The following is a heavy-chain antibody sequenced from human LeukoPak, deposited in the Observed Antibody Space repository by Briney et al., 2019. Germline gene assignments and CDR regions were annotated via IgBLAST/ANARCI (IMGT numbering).Heavy chain of an antibody. V-gene: IGHV3-30*18. D-gene: IGHD2-21*02. CDR3: AKSMVTANNYFDY. CDR2: ISYDGSNK. CDR1: GFTFSSYG. J-gene: IGHJ4*02. Sequence: PGGSLRLSCAASGFTFSSYGMHWVRQAPGKGLEWVAVISYDGSNKYYADSVKGRFTISRDNSKNTPYLQMNSLRAEDTAVHYCAKSMVTANNYFDYWGQGTLVTVSS.